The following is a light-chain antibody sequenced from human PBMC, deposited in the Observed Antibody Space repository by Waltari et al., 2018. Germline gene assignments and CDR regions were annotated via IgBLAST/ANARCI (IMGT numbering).Light chain of an antibody. V-gene: IGLV2-14*03. CDR3: SSHTSSSTVV. J-gene: IGLJ2*01. Sequence: QSALTQPASVSGSPGQSITISCTGTSSDVGGSNFVSWYQHHPGKAPKLTIYDVSKRPSGVSNRFSGSKSGNTASLTISGLQAEDESDYYCSSHTSSSTVVFGGGTKLTVL. CDR2: DVS. CDR1: SSDVGGSNF.